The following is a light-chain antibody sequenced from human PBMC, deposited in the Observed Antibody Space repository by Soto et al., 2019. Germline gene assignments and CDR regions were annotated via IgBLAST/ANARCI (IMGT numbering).Light chain of an antibody. CDR3: CLYAGNRTVV. J-gene: IGLJ2*01. Sequence: QSVLTQPASVSGSPGQSITISCTATSSDFGIYDLVSWYQQHPAKAPKVIIFEGSKRPSGVSNRFSGSTSGNTASLTISGLQAEDEADYHCCLYAGNRTVVFGGGTKLTVL. V-gene: IGLV2-23*03. CDR2: EGS. CDR1: SSDFGIYDL.